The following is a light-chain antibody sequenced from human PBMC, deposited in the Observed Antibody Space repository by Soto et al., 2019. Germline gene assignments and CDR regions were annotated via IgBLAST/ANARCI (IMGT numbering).Light chain of an antibody. J-gene: IGKJ1*01. CDR3: QQYMSSVT. CDR1: QSVDTTF. CDR2: GAS. Sequence: EIVLTQSPGSLSLSPGQRATLSCRASQSVDTTFFAWYQKKPGQAPRLLIYGASKRATGIPDRFSGSGSETDFTLIISRLEPEAFAVYYCQQYMSSVTFGQGTKVEIK. V-gene: IGKV3-20*01.